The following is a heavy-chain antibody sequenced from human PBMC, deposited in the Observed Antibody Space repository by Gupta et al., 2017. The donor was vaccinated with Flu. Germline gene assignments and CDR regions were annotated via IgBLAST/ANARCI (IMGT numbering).Heavy chain of an antibody. CDR3: AREKFCSTDSCYRWFDP. V-gene: IGHV1-2*06. J-gene: IGHJ5*02. Sequence: VQLVQYGTDVKKPGASVKVSCKASGYTFNGYYIHWVRQDPGQGLEWMGRVNPHSGSTNYEHKFQGRVTLAMDTSISTAYMELTRLRSDDTAVYYCAREKFCSTDSCYRWFDPWGQGTLVIVSS. CDR2: VNPHSGST. CDR1: GYTFNGYY. D-gene: IGHD2-2*01.